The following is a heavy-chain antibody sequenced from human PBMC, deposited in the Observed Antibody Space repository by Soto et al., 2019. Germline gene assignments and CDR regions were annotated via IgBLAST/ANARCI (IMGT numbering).Heavy chain of an antibody. CDR1: GYSFSTYW. D-gene: IGHD4-17*01. CDR2: IYPDDSDT. CDR3: ANGPDYGAF. V-gene: IGHV5-51*01. Sequence: GESLKISCKGSGYSFSTYWISWVRQMPGRGLEWMGIIYPDDSDTRYSPSFQGQVTISADKSIRTAYLQWSSLKASDSAMYYCANGPDYGAFWGQGSSVTVSS. J-gene: IGHJ4*02.